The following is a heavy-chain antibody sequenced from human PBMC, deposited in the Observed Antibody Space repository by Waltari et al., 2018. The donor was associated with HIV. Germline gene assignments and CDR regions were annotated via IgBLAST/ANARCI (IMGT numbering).Heavy chain of an antibody. CDR2: ISGSGGST. V-gene: IGHV3-23*01. D-gene: IGHD3-10*01. J-gene: IGHJ6*02. CDR1: GFTFDSYA. CDR3: AKEGYYGSGSYSNYYGMDV. Sequence: EVQLLATGGGLVQRGGSLRLSCAASGFTFDSYAMTWVRQAPGKGLGWVSAISGSGGSTYYADSVKGRFTISRDNSKKTLYLQMNSLRAEDTAVYYCAKEGYYGSGSYSNYYGMDVWGQGTTVTVSS.